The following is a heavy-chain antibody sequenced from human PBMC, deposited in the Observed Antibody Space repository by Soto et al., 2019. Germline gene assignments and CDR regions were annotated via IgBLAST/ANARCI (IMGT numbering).Heavy chain of an antibody. V-gene: IGHV1-3*01. CDR1: GFTFTNYA. J-gene: IGHJ4*02. CDR2: INAGNGNT. CDR3: AREGFLEWLSYFDY. Sequence: GASVKVSCKSSGFTFTNYAVQWVRQAPGQRLEWMGWINAGNGNTKYSQNFQGRVSITRDTSASTAYMELSSLRSDDTAVYYCAREGFLEWLSYFDYWGQGTLVTVSS. D-gene: IGHD3-3*01.